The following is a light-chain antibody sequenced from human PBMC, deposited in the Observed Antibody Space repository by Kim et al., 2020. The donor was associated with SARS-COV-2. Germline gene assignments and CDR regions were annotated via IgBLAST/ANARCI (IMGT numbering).Light chain of an antibody. J-gene: IGLJ2*01. CDR3: SSYTSSDTGV. Sequence: GQSITISCTGTSSDVGGYNYVSWYQQHPGKVPKLIIFDVSNRPSGVSNRFSGSKSGNMASLTISGLQAEDEADYYCSSYTSSDTGVFGGGTQLTVL. V-gene: IGLV2-14*03. CDR2: DVS. CDR1: SSDVGGYNY.